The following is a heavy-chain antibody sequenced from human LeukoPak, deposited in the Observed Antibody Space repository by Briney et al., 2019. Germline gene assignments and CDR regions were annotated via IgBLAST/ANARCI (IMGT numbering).Heavy chain of an antibody. Sequence: GGSLRLSCAASGFTFSSYSMNWVRQAPGKGLEWVSYISSSSSTIYYADSVKGRFTISRDNAKNSLYLQMNSLRAEDTAVYYCARDGDRYSRSANWFDPWGQGTLVTVSS. V-gene: IGHV3-48*04. CDR3: ARDGDRYSRSANWFDP. CDR2: ISSSSSTI. D-gene: IGHD1-14*01. J-gene: IGHJ5*02. CDR1: GFTFSSYS.